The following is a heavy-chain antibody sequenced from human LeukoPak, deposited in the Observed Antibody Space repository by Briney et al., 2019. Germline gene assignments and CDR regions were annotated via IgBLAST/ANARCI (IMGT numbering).Heavy chain of an antibody. CDR2: IIPIFGTA. CDR3: AGGSYYYDTSGYFPFDY. CDR1: GGTFSSYA. J-gene: IGHJ4*02. Sequence: SVKVSCKASGGTFSSYAISWVRQAPGQGLEWMGRIIPIFGTANYAQKFQGRVTITADKSTSTAYMELSSLRSEDTAVYYCAGGSYYYDTSGYFPFDYWGQGTLVTVSS. D-gene: IGHD3-22*01. V-gene: IGHV1-69*06.